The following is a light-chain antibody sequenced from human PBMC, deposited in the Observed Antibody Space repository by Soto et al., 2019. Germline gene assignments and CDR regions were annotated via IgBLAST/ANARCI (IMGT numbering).Light chain of an antibody. J-gene: IGKJ5*01. CDR3: QQRADWPIT. CDR2: DAS. CDR1: QYITIY. V-gene: IGKV3-11*01. Sequence: EIVLPQSPATLSLSPGERATLSCRARQYITIYLAWYQQKPGQAPRLLIYDASNRATGIPARFSGSGSGTDFTLTISSLEPDEFAVYYCQQRADWPITFGQGTRLEIK.